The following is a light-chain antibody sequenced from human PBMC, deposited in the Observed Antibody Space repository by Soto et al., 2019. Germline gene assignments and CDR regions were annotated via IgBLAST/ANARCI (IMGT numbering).Light chain of an antibody. CDR2: GNS. J-gene: IGLJ1*01. CDR3: QSYDSSLSV. V-gene: IGLV1-40*01. CDR1: SSNIGAGYD. Sequence: QSVLAQPPSVSGAPGQRVTISCTGSSSNIGAGYDVHWYQQLPGTAPKLLIYGNSNRPSGVPDRFSGSKSGTSASLAITGLQAEDEADYSCQSYDSSLSVFGTGTNVTVL.